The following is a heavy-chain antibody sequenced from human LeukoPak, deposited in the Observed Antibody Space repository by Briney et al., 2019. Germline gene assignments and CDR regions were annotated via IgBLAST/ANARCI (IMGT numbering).Heavy chain of an antibody. V-gene: IGHV3-7*04. CDR3: ARAATTVTVNNWFDP. CDR1: GFTFSGYC. J-gene: IGHJ5*02. D-gene: IGHD4-17*01. Sequence: GGSLTLSCAASGFTFSGYCMTWVRQGPGKGLEWVANIKQDGSEKYYVDSVKGRLTISRDNAKNSMYLQMNSLRAEDTAVYYCARAATTVTVNNWFDPWGQGTLVTVSS. CDR2: IKQDGSEK.